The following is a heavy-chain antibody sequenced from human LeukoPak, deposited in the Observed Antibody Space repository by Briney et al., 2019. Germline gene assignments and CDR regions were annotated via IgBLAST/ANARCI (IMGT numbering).Heavy chain of an antibody. CDR2: VSHDGIQT. J-gene: IGHJ4*02. D-gene: IGHD5-24*01. Sequence: GGSLRLSCAASGFTFSNYAMHWVRQGLVKGLESMAVVSHDGIQTYYADSVKGPFTISRDNSKSTLFLQMNSLRAEDTAVYYCARDGGGGYNQIDFWGQGTPVTVSS. V-gene: IGHV3-30-3*01. CDR1: GFTFSNYA. CDR3: ARDGGGGYNQIDF.